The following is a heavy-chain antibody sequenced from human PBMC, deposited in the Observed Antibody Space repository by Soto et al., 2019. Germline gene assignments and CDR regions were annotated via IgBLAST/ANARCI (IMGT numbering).Heavy chain of an antibody. J-gene: IGHJ5*02. D-gene: IGHD2-2*01. V-gene: IGHV3-49*03. CDR2: IRSKAYGGTT. Sequence: GRSLRLSCTGSGFTFGDYAMSWFRQAPGKGLEWVGFIRSKAYGGTTEYAASVKGRFTISRDDSKSIAYLQMNSLKTEDTAVYYCTRDHGPIVVVPAAMPRFDPWGQGTLVTVSS. CDR3: TRDHGPIVVVPAAMPRFDP. CDR1: GFTFGDYA.